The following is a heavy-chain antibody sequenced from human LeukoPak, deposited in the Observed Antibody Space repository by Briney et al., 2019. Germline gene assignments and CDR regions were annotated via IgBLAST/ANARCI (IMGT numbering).Heavy chain of an antibody. CDR3: TTEGDSSGYPLFDY. CDR2: IKSKTDGGTT. J-gene: IGHJ4*02. D-gene: IGHD3-22*01. CDR1: GFTFSNAW. Sequence: GGSLRLSCAASGFTFSNAWMSWVRQAPGKGLEWVGRIKSKTDGGTTDYAAPVKGRFTISRDDSKNTLYLQMNSLKTEDTAVYYSTTEGDSSGYPLFDYWGQGTLVTVPS. V-gene: IGHV3-15*01.